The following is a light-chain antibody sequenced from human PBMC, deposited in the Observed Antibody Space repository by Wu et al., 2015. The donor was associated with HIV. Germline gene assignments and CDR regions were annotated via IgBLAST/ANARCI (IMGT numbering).Light chain of an antibody. CDR1: QSVRRNY. CDR2: GAS. V-gene: IGKV3-20*01. J-gene: IGKJ4*01. CDR3: QQYVWTPKN. Sequence: EIVLTQSPATVSLSPGDRATLSCRASQSVRRNYLAWFQKKPDQPPRLLIHGASSRATGIPDRFSGSGSGTDFTLTINRLEPEDFAVYYCQQYVWTPKNFGGGTEGGD.